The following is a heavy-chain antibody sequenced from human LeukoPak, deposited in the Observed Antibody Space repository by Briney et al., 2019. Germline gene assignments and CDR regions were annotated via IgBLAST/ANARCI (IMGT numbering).Heavy chain of an antibody. CDR1: GFRFSDFY. Sequence: GGSLRLSCSASGFRFSDFYMSWFRLSPEKGLEWIAYITSSGTTTEYADSVKGRFTISRVNAKNSLYLQLNSLRPEDTAIYYCGRDPDYGDPYWGQGTLVTVSS. J-gene: IGHJ4*02. V-gene: IGHV3-11*01. CDR2: ITSSGTTT. D-gene: IGHD4/OR15-4a*01. CDR3: GRDPDYGDPY.